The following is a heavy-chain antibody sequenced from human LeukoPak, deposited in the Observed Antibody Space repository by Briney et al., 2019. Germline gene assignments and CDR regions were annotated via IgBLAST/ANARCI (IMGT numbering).Heavy chain of an antibody. J-gene: IGHJ4*02. D-gene: IGHD5-18*01. CDR3: AREPSGIQLWLWVVYFDY. V-gene: IGHV1-69*04. CDR2: IIPILGIA. CDR1: GGTFSSYA. Sequence: GASVKVSCKASGGTFSSYAISWVRQAPGQGLEWMGRIIPILGIANYAQKFQGRVTITAGKSTSTAYMELSSLRSEDTAVYYCAREPSGIQLWLWVVYFDYWGQGTLVTVSS.